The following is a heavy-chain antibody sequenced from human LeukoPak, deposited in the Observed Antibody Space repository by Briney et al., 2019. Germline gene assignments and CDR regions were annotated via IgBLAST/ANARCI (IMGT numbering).Heavy chain of an antibody. Sequence: ASVKVSCKASGYTFTGYYMHWVRQAPGQGLEWMGWINPNSGGTNYAQKFQGRVTMTRDTSISTAYMELSRLRSDDTAVYYCAREDSQVTAAFDYWGQGTLVTVSS. V-gene: IGHV1-2*02. J-gene: IGHJ4*02. CDR2: INPNSGGT. CDR3: AREDSQVTAAFDY. D-gene: IGHD2-21*02. CDR1: GYTFTGYY.